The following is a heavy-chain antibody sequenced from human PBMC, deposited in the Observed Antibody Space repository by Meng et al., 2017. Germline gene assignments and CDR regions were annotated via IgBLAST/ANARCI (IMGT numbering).Heavy chain of an antibody. J-gene: IGHJ4*02. CDR2: TYYRSKWYN. V-gene: IGHV6-1*01. CDR1: GDSVSSNIAA. CDR3: ARGVVYAISYFDY. Sequence: QRHVDQSGPGLVKPSQTLSLTCALAGDSVSSNIAAWNWIRQSPSRGLEWLGRTYYRSKWYNDYAVSVKSRITTHPDTSKNQFSLQLNSVTPEDTAVYYCARGVVYAISYFDYWGQGTLVTVSS. D-gene: IGHD2-8*02.